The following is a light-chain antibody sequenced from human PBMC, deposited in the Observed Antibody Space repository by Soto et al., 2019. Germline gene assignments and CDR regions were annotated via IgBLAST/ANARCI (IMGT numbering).Light chain of an antibody. CDR3: QQYGNWPSWT. CDR1: QSVSSF. J-gene: IGKJ1*01. CDR2: GAS. V-gene: IGKV3-15*01. Sequence: EKVMTQSPATLSMSPGERATLSCRASQSVSSFLAWYQQKPGQAPRLLIYGASTRATGIPARFSGSGSGTEFTLTISSLQSEDFAVYYCQQYGNWPSWTFGQGTKV.